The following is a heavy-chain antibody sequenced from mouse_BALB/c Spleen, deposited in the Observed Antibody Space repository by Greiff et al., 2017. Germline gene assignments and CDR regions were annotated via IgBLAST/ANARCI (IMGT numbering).Heavy chain of an antibody. Sequence: EVQLQQSGAELVKPGASVKLSCTASGFNIKDTYMHWVKQRPEQGLEWIGRIDPANGNTKYDPKFQGKATITADTSSNTAYLQLSSLTSEDTAVYYCAPPYYGNYDYAMDYWGQGTSVTVSS. CDR2: IDPANGNT. V-gene: IGHV14-3*02. CDR3: APPYYGNYDYAMDY. J-gene: IGHJ4*01. CDR1: GFNIKDTY. D-gene: IGHD2-10*01.